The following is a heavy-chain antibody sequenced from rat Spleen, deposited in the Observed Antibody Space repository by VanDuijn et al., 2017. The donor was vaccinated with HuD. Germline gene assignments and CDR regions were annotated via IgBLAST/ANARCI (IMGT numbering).Heavy chain of an antibody. J-gene: IGHJ2*01. D-gene: IGHD5-1*01. Sequence: EVQLQESGPGLVKPSQSLSLTCSVTDYSITSNYWDWIRKFPGNKMEWIGHISYSGSTNYNPSLKSRISITRDTSKNQFFLQLNSVTTEDTATYYCVRSGTGWELRYFDHWGQGVMVTVSS. V-gene: IGHV3-1*01. CDR2: ISYSGST. CDR3: VRSGTGWELRYFDH. CDR1: DYSITSNY.